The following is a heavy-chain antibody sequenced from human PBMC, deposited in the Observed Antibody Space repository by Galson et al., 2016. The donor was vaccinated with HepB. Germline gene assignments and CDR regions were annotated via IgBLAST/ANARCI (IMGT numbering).Heavy chain of an antibody. CDR1: GFNFAIYW. V-gene: IGHV5-51*01. CDR3: ARRGTDDAFDI. J-gene: IGHJ3*02. D-gene: IGHD3/OR15-3a*01. CDR2: IYPGDSDT. Sequence: QSGAEVKKPGESLKLSCKGSGFNFAIYWIGWVRQMPGKGLQWMGIIYPGDSDTRYSPSFQGQVTISVDRSITTAYLQWSSLKASDTAMYYCARRGTDDAFDIWGQGTTVTVSS.